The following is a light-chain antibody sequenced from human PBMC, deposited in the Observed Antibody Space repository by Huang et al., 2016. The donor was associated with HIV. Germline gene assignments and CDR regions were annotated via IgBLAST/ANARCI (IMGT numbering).Light chain of an antibody. Sequence: EVVMTQSPGTLSVSPRERATLSCKTSQSINNKLAWYQQKPGQAPRLLIYRASTRATGGPPRFSGGGSGTEFTLTISSLRSEDSGIYYCQQYNNWPPLYTFGQGTKLEI. CDR2: RAS. V-gene: IGKV3-15*01. CDR1: QSINNK. J-gene: IGKJ2*01. CDR3: QQYNNWPPLYT.